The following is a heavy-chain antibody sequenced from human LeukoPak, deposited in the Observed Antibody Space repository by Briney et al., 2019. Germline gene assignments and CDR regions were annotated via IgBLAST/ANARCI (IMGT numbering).Heavy chain of an antibody. V-gene: IGHV3-7*01. CDR1: GFTFSGAW. D-gene: IGHD2-15*01. CDR2: IREDGTEK. J-gene: IGHJ5*02. CDR3: ARGGGDYCSGGSCYDWFGP. Sequence: GGSLRLSCTASGFTFSGAWMTWVRQAPGKGLEWVANIREDGTEKNYVDSVKGRFTISRDNAKNSLYLQMNSLRAEDTAVYYCARGGGDYCSGGSCYDWFGPWGQGTLVTVSS.